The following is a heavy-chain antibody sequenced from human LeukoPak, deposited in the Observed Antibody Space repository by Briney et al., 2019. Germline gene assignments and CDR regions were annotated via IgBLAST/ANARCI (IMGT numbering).Heavy chain of an antibody. CDR1: GYSFTTYW. CDR3: ARTDSAYEYLDY. V-gene: IGHV5-10-1*01. D-gene: IGHD5-12*01. CDR2: IDPSDSYT. J-gene: IGHJ4*02. Sequence: GESLKISCKGSGYSFTTYWISWVRQMPGKGLEWMGRIDPSDSYTRYSPSFQGHVSISAAKSITTAYLQWSSLRASDTTMYYCARTDSAYEYLDYWGQGTLVTVSS.